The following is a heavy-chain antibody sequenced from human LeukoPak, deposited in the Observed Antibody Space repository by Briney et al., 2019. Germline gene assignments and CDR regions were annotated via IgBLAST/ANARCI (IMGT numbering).Heavy chain of an antibody. D-gene: IGHD6-19*01. J-gene: IGHJ4*02. CDR1: GVNVRSNY. V-gene: IGHV3-53*01. CDR3: ARERYYSGAVAYAYYFEH. Sequence: GGSLRLSCAASGVNVRSNYKSWVLQAPGRGLQWVSSIYRGGSTYYADSVKGRFTISRDDSKNTLYLHMDSLRADDTAVYYCARERYYSGAVAYAYYFEHWGLGTLVTVSS. CDR2: IYRGGST.